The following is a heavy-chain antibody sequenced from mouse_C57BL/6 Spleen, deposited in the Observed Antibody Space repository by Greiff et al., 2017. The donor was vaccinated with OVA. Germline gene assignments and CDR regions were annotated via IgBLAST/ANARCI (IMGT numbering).Heavy chain of an antibody. CDR2: ISSGSSTI. D-gene: IGHD1-1*01. J-gene: IGHJ1*03. V-gene: IGHV5-17*01. Sequence: EVQLVESGGGLVKPGGSLKLSCAASGFTFSDYGMHWVRQAPEKGLEWVAYISSGSSTIYYADTVKGRFTISRDNAKNTLFLQMTSLRSEDTAMYYCASSYYYGSSSYFDVWGTGTTVTVSS. CDR1: GFTFSDYG. CDR3: ASSYYYGSSSYFDV.